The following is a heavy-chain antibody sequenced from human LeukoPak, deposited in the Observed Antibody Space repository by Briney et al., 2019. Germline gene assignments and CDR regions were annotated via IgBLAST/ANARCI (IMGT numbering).Heavy chain of an antibody. Sequence: SETLSLTCAVYGGSFGGYYWSWIRQPPGKGLEWIGEINHSGSTNYNPSLKSRVTISVDTSKNQFSLKLSSVTAADTAVYYCARGCVTMVRGVIITYAFDIWGQGIMVTVSS. CDR1: GGSFGGYY. D-gene: IGHD3-10*01. V-gene: IGHV4-34*01. CDR2: INHSGST. J-gene: IGHJ3*02. CDR3: ARGCVTMVRGVIITYAFDI.